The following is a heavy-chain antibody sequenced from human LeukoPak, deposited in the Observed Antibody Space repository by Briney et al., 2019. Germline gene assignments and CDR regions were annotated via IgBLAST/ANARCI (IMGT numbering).Heavy chain of an antibody. D-gene: IGHD3-10*01. CDR3: ARGWSGGLLWFGDLLDF. CDR1: RFSFSMYW. J-gene: IGHJ4*02. V-gene: IGHV3-23*01. Sequence: LAGGSLRLSCAASRFSFSMYWMSWVRQAPGKGLEWVSAISGSGGSTYYADSVKGRFTISRDNAKKSLYLQMNSLRVEDTAVYYCARGWSGGLLWFGDLLDFWGQGTLVTVSS. CDR2: ISGSGGST.